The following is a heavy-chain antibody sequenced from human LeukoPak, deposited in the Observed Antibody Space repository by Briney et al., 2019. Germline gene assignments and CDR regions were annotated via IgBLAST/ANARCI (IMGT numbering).Heavy chain of an antibody. CDR3: ARYDGSGSYYY. CDR1: GGTFSSYA. V-gene: IGHV1-69*04. J-gene: IGHJ4*02. D-gene: IGHD3-10*01. CDR2: IIPILGIA. Sequence: SVKVSCKASGGTFSSYAISWVRQAPGQGLEWMGRIIPILGIANYAQKFQRRVTITADKSTSTAYMELSSLRSEDTAVYYCARYDGSGSYYYWGQGTLVTVSS.